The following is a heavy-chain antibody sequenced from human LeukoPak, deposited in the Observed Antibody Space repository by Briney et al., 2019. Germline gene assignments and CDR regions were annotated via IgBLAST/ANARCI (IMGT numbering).Heavy chain of an antibody. CDR1: GGTFSSYA. V-gene: IGHV1-69*13. CDR2: IIPIFGTA. D-gene: IGHD6-13*01. CDR3: ARDEDSSSWYYFDY. Sequence: GASVKVSWEASGGTFSSYAISWVRQAPGQGLEWMGGIIPIFGTANYAQKFQGRVTITADESTSTAYMELSSLRSEDTAVYYCARDEDSSSWYYFDYWGQGTLVTVSS. J-gene: IGHJ4*02.